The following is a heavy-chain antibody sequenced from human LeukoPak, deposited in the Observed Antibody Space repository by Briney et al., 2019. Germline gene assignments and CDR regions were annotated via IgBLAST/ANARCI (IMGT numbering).Heavy chain of an antibody. Sequence: SGGSLRLSCAASGFTFNSYGMHWVRQAPGKGLEWVAFIRYDGSNKYYTDSVKGRFTISRDNSKNTLYLQMNSLRPEDTAMYYCAKLGQWEPEDYWGQGTLVTVSS. D-gene: IGHD1-26*01. CDR3: AKLGQWEPEDY. V-gene: IGHV3-30*02. CDR2: IRYDGSNK. J-gene: IGHJ4*02. CDR1: GFTFNSYG.